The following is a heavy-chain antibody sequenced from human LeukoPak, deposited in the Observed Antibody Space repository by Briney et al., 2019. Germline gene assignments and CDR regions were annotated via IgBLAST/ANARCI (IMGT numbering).Heavy chain of an antibody. Sequence: GASVKVSCKASGYTFTSYGISWVRQAPGQGLEWMGWISTYNGNTKPAQKLQGRVTMTTDTSTNTAYMELRSLRSDDTAVYYCAKEADSWFDPWGQGTLVTVSS. CDR2: ISTYNGNT. J-gene: IGHJ5*02. V-gene: IGHV1-18*01. D-gene: IGHD2-15*01. CDR3: AKEADSWFDP. CDR1: GYTFTSYG.